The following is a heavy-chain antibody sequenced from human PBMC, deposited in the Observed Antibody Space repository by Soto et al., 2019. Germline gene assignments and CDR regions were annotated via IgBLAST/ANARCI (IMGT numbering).Heavy chain of an antibody. D-gene: IGHD3-22*01. CDR2: ISYDGSNK. V-gene: IGHV3-30*18. CDR1: GLTFSRYG. Sequence: VQLVESGGGVVRPGRSLRLSCAASGLTFSRYGMHWVRQAPGKGLEWAAHISYDGSNKHYAESVKGRFTISRDSSKNTLYLQMNSLRAEDTAVYYCVKDTYYYDSSGYYIFDYWGQGTLVAVSS. CDR3: VKDTYYYDSSGYYIFDY. J-gene: IGHJ4*02.